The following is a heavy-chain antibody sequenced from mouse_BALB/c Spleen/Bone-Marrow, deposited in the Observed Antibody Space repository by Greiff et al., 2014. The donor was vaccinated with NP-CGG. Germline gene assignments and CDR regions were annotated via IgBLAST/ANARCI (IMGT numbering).Heavy chain of an antibody. CDR2: ISSGSSTI. CDR1: GFTFSSFG. Sequence: EVNVVESGGGLVQPGGSRKLSCAASGFTFSSFGMHRVRQAPEKGLEWVAYISSGSSTIYYADTVMGRFTISRDNPKNTLFLQMTSLRSEDTAMYYCARSGSSSGYFDYWGQGTTLTVSS. CDR3: ARSGSSSGYFDY. V-gene: IGHV5-17*02. D-gene: IGHD1-1*01. J-gene: IGHJ2*01.